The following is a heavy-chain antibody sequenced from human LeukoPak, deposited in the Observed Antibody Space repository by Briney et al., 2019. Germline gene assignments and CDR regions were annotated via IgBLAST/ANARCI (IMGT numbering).Heavy chain of an antibody. CDR1: GGSFSGYY. CDR2: INHSGST. CDR3: ARLYCGTTSCYSPFDY. V-gene: IGHV4-34*01. J-gene: IGHJ4*02. Sequence: SETLSLTCAVYGGSFSGYYWSWIRQPPGKGLEWIGEINHSGSTNYNPSLKSRVTISVDTSKNQFSLKLSSVTAADTAVYYCARLYCGTTSCYSPFDYWGQGTLVTVSS. D-gene: IGHD2-2*02.